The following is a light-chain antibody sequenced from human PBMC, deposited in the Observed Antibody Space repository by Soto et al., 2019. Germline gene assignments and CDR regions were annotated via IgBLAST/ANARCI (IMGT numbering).Light chain of an antibody. Sequence: QSPLTQSASVSGSPGQSITISCTGTSSDFENYNLVSWYQHLPGKAPKLIIYEVDKRPSGISNRFSGTKSGSTATLTISGLQPEDEALYYCSSYSSVDISVIFGGGTKLTVL. CDR1: SSDFENYNL. CDR3: SSYSSVDISVI. J-gene: IGLJ2*01. V-gene: IGLV2-23*02. CDR2: EVD.